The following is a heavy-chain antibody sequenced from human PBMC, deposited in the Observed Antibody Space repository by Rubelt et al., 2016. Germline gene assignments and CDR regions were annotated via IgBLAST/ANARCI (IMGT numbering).Heavy chain of an antibody. CDR3: AGGLVDFRY. V-gene: IGHV4-34*01. Sequence: QVQLQQWGAGLLKPSETLSLTCAVYGGSFRGYYWSWIRQPPGKGLEWIGEINHSGSTNYNPSLKSRVTISVDTSKNQFRGKLGSVTAAETAVYYCAGGLVDFRYWGQGTLVTVSS. CDR1: GGSFRGYY. D-gene: IGHD1-26*01. CDR2: INHSGST. J-gene: IGHJ4*02.